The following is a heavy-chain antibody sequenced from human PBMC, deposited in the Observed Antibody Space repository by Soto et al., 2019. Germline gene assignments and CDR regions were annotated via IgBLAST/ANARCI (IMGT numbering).Heavy chain of an antibody. J-gene: IGHJ6*02. CDR1: GGSMSRGDYY. CDR2: IYHTGST. CDR3: ASAKGTKTGTTYYYYYGMDV. D-gene: IGHD1-1*01. V-gene: IGHV4-30-4*01. Sequence: SETLSLTCTVSGGSMSRGDYYWSWIRQPPGKGLEWIGFIYHTGSTYYSPSLKNRVAISVDTSKNQFSLKLSSVTAADTAVYYCASAKGTKTGTTYYYYYGMDVWGQGTTVTVSS.